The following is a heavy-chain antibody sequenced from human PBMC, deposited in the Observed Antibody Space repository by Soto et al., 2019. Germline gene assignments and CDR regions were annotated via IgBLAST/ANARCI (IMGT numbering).Heavy chain of an antibody. J-gene: IGHJ6*03. V-gene: IGHV3-23*01. CDR3: VKFRGQAYSYYHMDV. CDR1: GFNFGTYA. Sequence: EVQLLESGGGLVQPGGSLRLACAASGFNFGTYAMVWVRQAPGRGLEWVSSAGSGASRYYADSVRGRFTVSRDTSKSTLHLEMSSLRAEDTALYYCVKFRGQAYSYYHMDVWGKGTTVTVSS. CDR2: SAGSGASR.